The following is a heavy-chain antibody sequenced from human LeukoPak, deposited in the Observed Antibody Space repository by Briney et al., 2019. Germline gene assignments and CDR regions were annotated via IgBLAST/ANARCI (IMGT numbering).Heavy chain of an antibody. Sequence: SETLSLTCTVSGGSISSYYWSWIRQPPGKGLEWIGYIYYSGSTNYNPSLKSRVTISVDTSKNQFSLKLSSVTAADTAVYYCARNGDHDNWFDPWGQGTLVTVSS. CDR3: ARNGDHDNWFDP. V-gene: IGHV4-59*01. CDR1: GGSISSYY. CDR2: IYYSGST. D-gene: IGHD4-17*01. J-gene: IGHJ5*02.